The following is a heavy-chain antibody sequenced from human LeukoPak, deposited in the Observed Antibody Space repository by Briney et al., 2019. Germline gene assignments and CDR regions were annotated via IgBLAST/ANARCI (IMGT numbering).Heavy chain of an antibody. CDR3: ARWYYYETSGLYYGSFDN. Sequence: GGSLRLSCAASGFTLSSYAMSWVRQAPGKGLQWVSVIIGSGSSTYYADSVKGRFTISRDNARNTLYLQMNSLRAEDTAVYYCARWYYYETSGLYYGSFDNWGQGTLVTVSS. V-gene: IGHV3-23*01. CDR2: IIGSGSST. CDR1: GFTLSSYA. D-gene: IGHD3-22*01. J-gene: IGHJ5*02.